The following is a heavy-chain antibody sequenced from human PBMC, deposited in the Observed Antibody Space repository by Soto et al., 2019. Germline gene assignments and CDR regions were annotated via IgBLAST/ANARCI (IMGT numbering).Heavy chain of an antibody. CDR3: ARGSGYAFFDH. D-gene: IGHD3-22*01. CDR2: MFYSGNT. Sequence: SETLSLTCSVSVGSIRSYYWSWIRQPPGQGLEWIGYMFYSGNTNYNPSLKSRVTISVDTSKNQVSLKLSSVTAADTAVYHCARGSGYAFFDHWGQGILVTVSS. CDR1: VGSIRSYY. J-gene: IGHJ4*02. V-gene: IGHV4-59*01.